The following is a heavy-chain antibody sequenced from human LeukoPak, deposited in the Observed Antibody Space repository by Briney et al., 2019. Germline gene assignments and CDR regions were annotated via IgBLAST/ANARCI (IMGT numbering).Heavy chain of an antibody. D-gene: IGHD2-2*01. CDR1: GASISRGSYY. CDR3: ARESCNGASCFRAEGFYYFYMDV. Sequence: SQTLSLTCSVSGASISRGSYYWSWIRQPAGKGLEWIGRIYTSGDTNYNPSLESRGTISLDTSQNQLSLRLTSVTVAETAIYYCARESCNGASCFRAEGFYYFYMDVWGKGTTVTVSS. V-gene: IGHV4-61*02. CDR2: IYTSGDT. J-gene: IGHJ6*03.